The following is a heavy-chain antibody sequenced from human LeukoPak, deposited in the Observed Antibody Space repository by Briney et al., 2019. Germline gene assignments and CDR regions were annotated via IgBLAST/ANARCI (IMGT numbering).Heavy chain of an antibody. V-gene: IGHV3-23*01. J-gene: IGHJ4*02. CDR1: GFTFSSYA. CDR3: AKDRKGYCSSTSCFWYFDY. D-gene: IGHD2-2*01. Sequence: GGSLRLSCAASGFTFSSYAMSWVRQAPGKGLEWVSATSGSGGSTYYADSVKGRFTISRDNSKNTLYLQMNSLRAEDTAVYYCAKDRKGYCSSTSCFWYFDYWGQGTLVTVSS. CDR2: TSGSGGST.